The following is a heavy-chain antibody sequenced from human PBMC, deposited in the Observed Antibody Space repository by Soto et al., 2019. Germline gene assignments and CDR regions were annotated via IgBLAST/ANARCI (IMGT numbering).Heavy chain of an antibody. Sequence: QVQLVQSGAEVKKPGASVKVSCRASGYSFTSYDINWVRQAPGQGLEWMGWISAYNGNTIYSQKVQDRVTMTTDTSTSTAYMDLRNLGSDDTAVYYCARDWSMVGGGMDVWGQGTTVTVSS. CDR3: ARDWSMVGGGMDV. CDR1: GYSFTSYD. J-gene: IGHJ6*02. V-gene: IGHV1-18*01. D-gene: IGHD3-10*01. CDR2: ISAYNGNT.